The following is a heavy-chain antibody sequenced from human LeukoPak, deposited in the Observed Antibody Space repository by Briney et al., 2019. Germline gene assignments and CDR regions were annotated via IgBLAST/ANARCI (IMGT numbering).Heavy chain of an antibody. CDR2: INPSGGST. J-gene: IGHJ5*02. CDR3: ARVHCSSTRCYTEYWFDP. V-gene: IGHV1-46*01. CDR1: GYTFTSYY. D-gene: IGHD2-2*02. Sequence: GASVKVSCKASGYTFTSYYMHWVRRAPGQGLEWMGIINPSGGSTSYAQKFQGRVTMTRDMSTSTVYMELSSLRSEDTAVYYCARVHCSSTRCYTEYWFDPWGQGTLVTVSS.